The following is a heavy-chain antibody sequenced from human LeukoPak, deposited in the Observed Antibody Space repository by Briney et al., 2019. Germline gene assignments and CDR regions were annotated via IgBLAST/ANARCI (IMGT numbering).Heavy chain of an antibody. Sequence: ASVKVSCKASGYTFTSHYMHWVRQAPGQGLEWMGVINPTGSTTTYAKKLQGRVIMTRDTSTNTDYMELSNLRSEDTAVYYCARDNSVGDIAWWFDPWGQGTLVTVSS. CDR1: GYTFTSHY. J-gene: IGHJ5*02. D-gene: IGHD3-10*01. CDR3: ARDNSVGDIAWWFDP. CDR2: INPTGSTT. V-gene: IGHV1-46*04.